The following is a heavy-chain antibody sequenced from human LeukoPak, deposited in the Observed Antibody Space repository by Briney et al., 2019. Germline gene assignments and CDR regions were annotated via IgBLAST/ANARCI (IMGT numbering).Heavy chain of an antibody. Sequence: SGGSLRLSCAASGFTFSSYSMNWVRQAPGKGLEWVSSISSSSSYIYYADSVKGRFTISRDNAKNSLYLQMNSLRAEDTAVYYCARDRGIAAAGGSDYWGQGTLVTVSS. J-gene: IGHJ4*02. CDR2: ISSSSSYI. CDR1: GFTFSSYS. CDR3: ARDRGIAAAGGSDY. V-gene: IGHV3-21*01. D-gene: IGHD6-13*01.